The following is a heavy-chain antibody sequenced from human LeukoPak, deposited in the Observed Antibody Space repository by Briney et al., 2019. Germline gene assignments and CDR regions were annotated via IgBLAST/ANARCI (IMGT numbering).Heavy chain of an antibody. CDR1: GFSFNDYA. D-gene: IGHD3-10*01. CDR2: ISWSSGSI. Sequence: GRSLRLSCAGSGFSFNDYAMHWVRQAPGKGLEWVAGISWSSGSIGYADSVRGRFTISRDNAKNSLYLQMDSLRPEDTALYYCGKDMGLYYGSESFFDYWGQGTLVTVSS. J-gene: IGHJ4*02. V-gene: IGHV3-9*01. CDR3: GKDMGLYYGSESFFDY.